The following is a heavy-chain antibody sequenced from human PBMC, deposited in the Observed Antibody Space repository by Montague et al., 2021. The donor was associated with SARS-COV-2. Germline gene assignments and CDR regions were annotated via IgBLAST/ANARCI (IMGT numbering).Heavy chain of an antibody. J-gene: IGHJ5*02. CDR2: IHSAGRGT. V-gene: IGHV3-23*03. D-gene: IGHD3-9*01. CDR3: AKVGDILTGYSLINLDA. CDR1: GFKFSTSP. Sequence: SLRLSCAASGFKFSTSPMSWVRQAPGKGLDWVSVIHSAGRGTYYADSVQGRFTISRDNLTNTVYLQMNSLRDVDTAPYYCAKVGDILTGYSLINLDAWGQGTLVVVSS.